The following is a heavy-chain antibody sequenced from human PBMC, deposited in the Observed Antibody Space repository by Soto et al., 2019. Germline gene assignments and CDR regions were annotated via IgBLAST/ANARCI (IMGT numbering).Heavy chain of an antibody. D-gene: IGHD2-21*01. CDR2: IYSSGNP. V-gene: IGHV4-39*01. CDR1: GDSVSSSSYY. J-gene: IGHJ4*02. Sequence: QLQLQESGPGLVKPSETLSLTCTVSGDSVSSSSYYWGWIRQPPGKGLEWIASIYSSGNPYYNPSLKSRVTMSVDTSKTQFSLKLSSVTAADTAVYYCARRSCGGECWRYFDYWGQGTLVTVSS. CDR3: ARRSCGGECWRYFDY.